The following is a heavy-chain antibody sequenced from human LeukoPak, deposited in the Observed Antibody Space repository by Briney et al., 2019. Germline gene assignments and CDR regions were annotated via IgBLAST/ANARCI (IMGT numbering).Heavy chain of an antibody. V-gene: IGHV1-2*02. D-gene: IGHD1-26*01. CDR1: GYTFTGYY. Sequence: ASVKVSCKASGYTFTGYYMHWVRQAPGQGLEWMGWINPNSGGTNYAQKFQGRVTMTRDTSISTAYMELSRLRSDDTAVYYCARLVDSGSYWDFNYWGQGTLVTVSS. CDR2: INPNSGGT. CDR3: ARLVDSGSYWDFNY. J-gene: IGHJ4*02.